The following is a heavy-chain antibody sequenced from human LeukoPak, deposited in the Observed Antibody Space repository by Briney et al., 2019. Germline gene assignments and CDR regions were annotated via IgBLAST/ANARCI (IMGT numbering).Heavy chain of an antibody. CDR2: MNPYTGKT. J-gene: IGHJ4*02. D-gene: IGHD6-25*01. V-gene: IGHV1-8*03. Sequence: ASVKVSCKTSGYTFTNFDINWVRQATGQGLKWLGWMNPYTGKTGYAQKFQGRVTFTGDTSIRTAYMEVSSLTSEDTAVYYCARAPTPFYYDSSAYYSDFWGQGTLVTVSS. CDR1: GYTFTNFD. CDR3: ARAPTPFYYDSSAYYSDF.